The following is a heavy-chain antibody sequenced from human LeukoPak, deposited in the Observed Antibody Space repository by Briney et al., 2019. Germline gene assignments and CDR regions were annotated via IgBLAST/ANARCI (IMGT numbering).Heavy chain of an antibody. CDR1: GFTFSSNW. CDR2: ISEDGSTT. V-gene: IGHV3-74*01. Sequence: GGSLRLSCAASGFTFSSNWMHWVRQAPGKGLVWVSRISEDGSTTNYADSVKGRSTIFRDNAKNTLYLQMNSLRAEDTAVYYCVRDLGGRSGHWGQGTLVTVSS. D-gene: IGHD1-26*01. J-gene: IGHJ4*02. CDR3: VRDLGGRSGH.